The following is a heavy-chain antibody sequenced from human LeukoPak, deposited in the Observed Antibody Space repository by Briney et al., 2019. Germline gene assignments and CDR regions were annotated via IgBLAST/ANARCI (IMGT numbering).Heavy chain of an antibody. CDR2: ISSSGSTI. CDR1: GFTFSDYY. Sequence: PGGSLRLSCAASGFTFSDYYMSWIRQAPGKGLEWVSYISSSGSTIYYADSVKGRFTISRDNAKNSLYLQMNSLRAEDTAVYYCTTDHPNYGSGSYSPYWGQGTLVAVSS. CDR3: TTDHPNYGSGSYSPY. V-gene: IGHV3-11*04. J-gene: IGHJ4*02. D-gene: IGHD3-10*01.